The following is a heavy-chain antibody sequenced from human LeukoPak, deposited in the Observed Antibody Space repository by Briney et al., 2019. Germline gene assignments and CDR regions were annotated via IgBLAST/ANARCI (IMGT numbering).Heavy chain of an antibody. J-gene: IGHJ6*02. D-gene: IGHD3-22*01. CDR1: GFTFSSYA. Sequence: GGSLRLSCAASGFTFSSYAMHWVRQAPGKGLEWVAVISYDGSNKYYADSVKGRFTISRDNSKNTLYLQMNSLRAEDTAVYYCARGHYYYDSSGYYLPAPYYYGMDVWGQGTTVTVSS. CDR2: ISYDGSNK. V-gene: IGHV3-30-3*01. CDR3: ARGHYYYDSSGYYLPAPYYYGMDV.